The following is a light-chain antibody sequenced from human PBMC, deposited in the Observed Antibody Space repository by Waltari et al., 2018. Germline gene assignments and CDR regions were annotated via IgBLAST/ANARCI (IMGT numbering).Light chain of an antibody. CDR3: QQSYSTPYT. CDR2: SAS. V-gene: IGKV1-39*01. J-gene: IGKJ2*01. Sequence: DIQMTQSPSSLSASIGDRVSITCRASQSIAIYLNWYQQKPGKAPKLLIHSASSLQGGVSSRFSGSGSGADFTLTSSSLQPGDFATYYCQQSYSTPYTFGQGTKLEIK. CDR1: QSIAIY.